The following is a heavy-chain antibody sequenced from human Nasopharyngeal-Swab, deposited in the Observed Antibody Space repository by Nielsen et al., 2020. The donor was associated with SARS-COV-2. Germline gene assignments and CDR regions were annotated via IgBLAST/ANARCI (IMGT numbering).Heavy chain of an antibody. D-gene: IGHD6-19*01. CDR2: IIPILDIA. J-gene: IGHJ6*03. V-gene: IGHV1-69*10. Sequence: SVKVSCKASGGTFSSYAISWVRQAPGQGLEWLGGIIPILDIAKSAQNLRDRVTITADKSTNTAYMELSSLRSEDTATYFCASGGWLRRQYYYQYYYMDVWGKGTAVTVSS. CDR3: ASGGWLRRQYYYQYYYMDV. CDR1: GGTFSSYA.